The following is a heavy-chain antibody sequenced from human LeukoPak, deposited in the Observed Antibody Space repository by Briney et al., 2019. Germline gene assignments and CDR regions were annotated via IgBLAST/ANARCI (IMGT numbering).Heavy chain of an antibody. CDR2: ISSSSSYI. CDR1: GFTFSSYA. V-gene: IGHV3-21*01. Sequence: GGSLRLSCAASGFTFSSYAMSWVRQAPGKGLEWVSSISSSSSYIYYADSVKGRFTISRDNAKNSLYLQMNSLRAEDTAVYYCARVQYYDILIGGYFDYWGQGTLVTVSS. J-gene: IGHJ4*02. D-gene: IGHD3-9*01. CDR3: ARVQYYDILIGGYFDY.